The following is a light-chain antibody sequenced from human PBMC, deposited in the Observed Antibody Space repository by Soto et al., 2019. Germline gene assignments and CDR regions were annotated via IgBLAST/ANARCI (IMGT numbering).Light chain of an antibody. V-gene: IGKV3-15*01. CDR2: GGS. CDR3: HQRQSWPRT. Sequence: DIVMTQSPATLSVSTGERATLSCGASLSVGDDLAWYQQKPGQAPRLLISGGSTRAADVPARFSGTGSGTEFTLTISSLEPEDFAVYYCHQRQSWPRTFGQGTKVAIK. CDR1: LSVGDD. J-gene: IGKJ1*01.